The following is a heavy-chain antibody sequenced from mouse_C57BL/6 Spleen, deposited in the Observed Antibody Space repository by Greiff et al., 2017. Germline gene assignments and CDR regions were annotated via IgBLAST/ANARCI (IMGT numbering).Heavy chain of an antibody. J-gene: IGHJ2*01. V-gene: IGHV1-82*01. Sequence: QVQLQQSGPELVKPGASVKISCKASGYAFSSSWMNWVKQRPGTGLEWIGRIYPGDGDTNYNGKFKGKATLTADKSSSPAYMRLSSLTSEDSAVYCCARDGTGHDFDYWGQGTTLTVSS. D-gene: IGHD4-1*01. CDR1: GYAFSSSW. CDR3: ARDGTGHDFDY. CDR2: IYPGDGDT.